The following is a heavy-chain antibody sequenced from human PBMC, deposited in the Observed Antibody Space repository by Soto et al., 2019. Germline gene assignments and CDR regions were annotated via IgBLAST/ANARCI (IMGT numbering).Heavy chain of an antibody. Sequence: SSETLSLTCTVSGGSISNGGYYWSWIRQHPGKGLEWIGYIYYSGSTYYNPSLKSRVTISVDTSKNQFSLKLSSLTAADTAVYYCARHYGSGRGRYYYGMDVWGQGTTVTVSS. V-gene: IGHV4-31*03. CDR2: IYYSGST. CDR1: GGSISNGGYY. J-gene: IGHJ6*02. D-gene: IGHD3-10*01. CDR3: ARHYGSGRGRYYYGMDV.